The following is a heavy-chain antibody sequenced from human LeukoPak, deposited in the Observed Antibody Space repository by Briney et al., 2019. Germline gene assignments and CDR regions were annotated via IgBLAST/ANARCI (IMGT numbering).Heavy chain of an antibody. J-gene: IGHJ6*02. CDR2: INPNSGGT. CDR1: GYTFTGYY. V-gene: IGHV1-2*02. Sequence: ASVKVSCKASGYTFTGYYMHWVRQAPGQGLEWMGWINPNSGGTNYAQKFQGRVAMTRDTSISTAYMELSRLRSDDTAVYYCARGPYYYDSSGRTYYYYGMDVWGQGTTVTVSS. D-gene: IGHD3-22*01. CDR3: ARGPYYYDSSGRTYYYYGMDV.